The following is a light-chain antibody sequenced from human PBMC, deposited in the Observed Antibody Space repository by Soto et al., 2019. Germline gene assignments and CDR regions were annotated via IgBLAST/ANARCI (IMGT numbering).Light chain of an antibody. CDR1: QGISTY. V-gene: IGKV1-9*01. CDR3: QQLNDYPRT. CDR2: DAS. Sequence: IQLTQSPSSLSASVGDRVTITCRASQGISTYLAWYQQNPGKAPKLLIHDASTLQSGVPSRFSGSGSGTDFTLTISSPQPEDFATYYCQQLNDYPRTFGQGTKVEVK. J-gene: IGKJ1*01.